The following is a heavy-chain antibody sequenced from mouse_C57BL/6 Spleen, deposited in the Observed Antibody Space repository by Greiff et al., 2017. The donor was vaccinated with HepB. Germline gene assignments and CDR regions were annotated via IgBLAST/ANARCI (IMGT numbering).Heavy chain of an antibody. J-gene: IGHJ2*01. CDR1: GYTFTSYW. CDR3: ARMGGPPYFDY. V-gene: IGHV1-69*01. CDR2: IDPSDSYT. Sequence: QVQLQQPGAELVMPGASVKLSCKASGYTFTSYWMHWVKQRPGQGLEWIGEIDPSDSYTNYNQKFKGKSTLTVDKSSSTAYMQLSSLTSEASAVYYCARMGGPPYFDYWGQGTTLTVSS.